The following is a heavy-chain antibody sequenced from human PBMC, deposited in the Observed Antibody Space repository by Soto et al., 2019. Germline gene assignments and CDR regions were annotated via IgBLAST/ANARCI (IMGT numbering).Heavy chain of an antibody. V-gene: IGHV4-34*01. D-gene: IGHD5-12*01. Sequence: QVQLQQWGAGLLKPSATLSLTCAVYGGSFGGYYWSWIRQPPGKGLECIGKIKHSGSTNYIPSLKSRVTISVDTSKNQFSLKLSSVTAADTAVYYCARGRNMATDCDLDYWGQGTLVTVSS. CDR1: GGSFGGYY. J-gene: IGHJ4*02. CDR2: IKHSGST. CDR3: ARGRNMATDCDLDY.